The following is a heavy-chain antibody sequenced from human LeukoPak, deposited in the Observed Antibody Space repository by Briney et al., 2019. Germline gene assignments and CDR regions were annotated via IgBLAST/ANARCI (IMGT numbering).Heavy chain of an antibody. D-gene: IGHD2-15*01. V-gene: IGHV4-39*07. CDR2: ISYRGST. CDR1: GGSISSSGYS. J-gene: IGHJ6*03. CDR3: ARDLGGYPFFMDV. Sequence: SETLSLTCSVSGGSISSSGYSWGWIRQPPGKGLEWIGIISYRGSTYYNPSLKSRVTISEDTSKNQFSLKLSSVTAADTAVYYCARDLGGYPFFMDVWGKGITVTVSS.